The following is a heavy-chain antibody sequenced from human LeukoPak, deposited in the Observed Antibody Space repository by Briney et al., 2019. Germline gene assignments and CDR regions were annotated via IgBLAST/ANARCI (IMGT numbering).Heavy chain of an antibody. CDR1: GFTFSNYV. J-gene: IGHJ6*02. D-gene: IGHD1-26*01. V-gene: IGHV4-59*01. CDR2: IYYSGST. Sequence: PGGSLRLSCAASGFTFSNYVMSWIRQPPGKGLEWIGYIYYSGSTNYNPSLKSRVTISVDTSKNQFSLKLSSVTAADTAVYYCARDLGIVASYGMDVWGQGTTVTVSS. CDR3: ARDLGIVASYGMDV.